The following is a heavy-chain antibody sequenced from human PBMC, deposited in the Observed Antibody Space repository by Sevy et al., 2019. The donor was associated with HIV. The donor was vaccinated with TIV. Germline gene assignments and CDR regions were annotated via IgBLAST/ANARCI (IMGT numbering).Heavy chain of an antibody. CDR3: AKDGGDYGYYYYYYMDV. J-gene: IGHJ6*03. D-gene: IGHD4-17*01. CDR2: ISGSGGNT. Sequence: GGSLRLSCAASGFTFSSYAMSWVRQAPGKGLEWVSAISGSGGNTYYADSVKGRFTISRDNSKNTLYLQMNSLRAEDTAVYYGAKDGGDYGYYYYYYMDVWGKGTTVTVSS. CDR1: GFTFSSYA. V-gene: IGHV3-23*01.